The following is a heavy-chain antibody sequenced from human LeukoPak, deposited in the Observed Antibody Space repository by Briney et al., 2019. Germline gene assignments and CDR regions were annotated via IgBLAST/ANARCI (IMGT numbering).Heavy chain of an antibody. CDR2: IYYSGST. CDR3: ARAPSNSGYNWFDP. V-gene: IGHV4-59*01. CDR1: GGSISRYY. J-gene: IGHJ5*02. Sequence: PSETLSLTCTVSGGSISRYYWSWIRQPPGKGLEWIGYIYYSGSTNYNPSLKSPVTISVDTSKSQFSLKLSSVTAADTAVYYCARAPSNSGYNWFDPWGQGTLVTVSS. D-gene: IGHD2-2*03.